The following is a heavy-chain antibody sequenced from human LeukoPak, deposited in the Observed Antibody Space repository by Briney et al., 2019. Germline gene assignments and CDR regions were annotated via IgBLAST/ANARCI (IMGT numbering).Heavy chain of an antibody. CDR2: IYSGGST. D-gene: IGHD3-22*01. CDR1: GFSVSSNY. CDR3: AREITMTP. J-gene: IGHJ5*02. V-gene: IGHV3-53*01. Sequence: PGGSLRLSCAASGFSVSSNYMNWVRQAPGKGLEWVSVIYSGGSTYYADSVKGRFTISRDNAKNSLYLQMNSLRAEDTAVYYCAREITMTPWGQGTLVTVSS.